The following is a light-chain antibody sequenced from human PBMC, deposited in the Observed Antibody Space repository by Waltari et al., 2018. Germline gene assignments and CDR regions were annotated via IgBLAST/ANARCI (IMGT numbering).Light chain of an antibody. CDR3: QHSSTIPYS. Sequence: DIQMTQSPSSLSASVGARVTITCRASENVNNYLNWYQQKPGKAPNLLIYKASTLQSGVPSRFSGSGSGTDFTFTISNLQSEDVATYYSQHSSTIPYSFGQGTKVEIK. CDR1: ENVNNY. J-gene: IGKJ2*03. CDR2: KAS. V-gene: IGKV1-39*01.